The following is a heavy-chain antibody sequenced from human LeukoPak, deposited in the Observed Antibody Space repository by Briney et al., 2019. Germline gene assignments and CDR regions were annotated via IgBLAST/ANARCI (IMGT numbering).Heavy chain of an antibody. Sequence: GGSLRLSCAASGITFSSYWMHWVRQAPGKGLVWVSRINSDGSSTSYADSVKGRFTISRDNAKNTLYLQMNSLRAEDTAVYYCARDRDSDYFDYWGQGTLVTVSS. CDR2: INSDGSST. J-gene: IGHJ4*02. V-gene: IGHV3-74*01. D-gene: IGHD2-15*01. CDR3: ARDRDSDYFDY. CDR1: GITFSSYW.